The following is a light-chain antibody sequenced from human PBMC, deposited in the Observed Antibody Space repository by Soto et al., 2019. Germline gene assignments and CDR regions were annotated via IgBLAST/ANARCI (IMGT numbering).Light chain of an antibody. Sequence: DIVMTQSPDSLSVSLGERATINCKSSQSILYRSNNKEYLAWYQQKPGQPPKLLIYWASTRESGVPDRFSGSGSGTDFTLTSSSLQAEDVAVYYCQQFFTTPLTFGGGTRVEIK. V-gene: IGKV4-1*01. CDR2: WAS. CDR3: QQFFTTPLT. CDR1: QSILYRSNNKEY. J-gene: IGKJ4*01.